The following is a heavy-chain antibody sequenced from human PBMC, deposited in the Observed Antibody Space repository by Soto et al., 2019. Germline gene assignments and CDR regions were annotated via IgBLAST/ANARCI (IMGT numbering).Heavy chain of an antibody. J-gene: IGHJ3*02. CDR2: IWYDGSNK. Sequence: GGSLRLSCAASGFTFSSYGMHWVRQAPGKGLEWVAVIWYDGSNKYYADSVKGRFTISRDNSKNTLYLQMNSLRAEDTAVYYCARVWSNDYTWGSYREKPNDAFDIWGQGTMVTVSS. CDR1: GFTFSSYG. D-gene: IGHD3-16*02. CDR3: ARVWSNDYTWGSYREKPNDAFDI. V-gene: IGHV3-33*01.